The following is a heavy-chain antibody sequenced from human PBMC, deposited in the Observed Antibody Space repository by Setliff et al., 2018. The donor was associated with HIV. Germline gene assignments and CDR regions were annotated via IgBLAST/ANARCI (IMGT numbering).Heavy chain of an antibody. J-gene: IGHJ4*02. CDR1: GGSISSGGFY. D-gene: IGHD3-9*01. CDR2: IYNTGST. CDR3: ARQTWEYYDTLTGYYRSPKNFDS. Sequence: PSETLSLTCTVTGGSISSGGFYWTWIRQHPGKGLEWIGYIYNTGSTYYDPSLKSRVTISLDTSKNQFFLKLSSVTAPDTAIYYCARQTWEYYDTLTGYYRSPKNFDSWGQGTLVTVSS. V-gene: IGHV4-31*03.